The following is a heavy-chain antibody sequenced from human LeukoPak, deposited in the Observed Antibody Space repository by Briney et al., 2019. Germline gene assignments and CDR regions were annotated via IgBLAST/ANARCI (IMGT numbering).Heavy chain of an antibody. V-gene: IGHV3-23*01. CDR1: GFTFSSYA. CDR3: AKGPYSSDWYLFHY. J-gene: IGHJ4*02. CDR2: ISGSGGST. Sequence: GGSLRLSCAASGFTFSSYAMSWVRQAPGKGLEWVSAISGSGGSTYYADSVKGRFTISRDNSKNTLFLQMNSLRAEDTAVYYCAKGPYSSDWYLFHYWGQGTLVTVSS. D-gene: IGHD6-19*01.